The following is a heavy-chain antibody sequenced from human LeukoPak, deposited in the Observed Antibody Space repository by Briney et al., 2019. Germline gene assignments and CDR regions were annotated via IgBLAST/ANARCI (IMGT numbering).Heavy chain of an antibody. D-gene: IGHD1-26*01. J-gene: IGHJ4*02. CDR2: IYHSGST. V-gene: IGHV4-38-2*02. CDR1: GYSISSGYY. CDR3: ARVGGGSYYYFDY. Sequence: SETLSLTCTVSGYSISSGYYWGWIRQPPGKGLEWTGSIYHSGSTYYNPSLKSRVTISVDTSKNQFSLKLSSVTAADTAVYYCARVGGGSYYYFDYWGQGTLVTVSS.